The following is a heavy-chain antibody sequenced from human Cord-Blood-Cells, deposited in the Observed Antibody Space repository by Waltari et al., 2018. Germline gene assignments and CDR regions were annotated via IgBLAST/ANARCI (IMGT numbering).Heavy chain of an antibody. CDR2: IYSGGST. CDR1: GFPVSSNS. CDR3: ARSPKGRGGAAAY. J-gene: IGHJ4*02. D-gene: IGHD6-13*01. V-gene: IGHV3-53*01. Sequence: EVQLVESGGGLIQPGGSLRLSCAASGFPVSSNSMSRVRQAPGKGLEWVSVIYSGGSTYYADSVKGRFTISRDNSKNTLYLQMNSLRAEDTAVYYCARSPKGRGGAAAYWGQGTLVTVSS.